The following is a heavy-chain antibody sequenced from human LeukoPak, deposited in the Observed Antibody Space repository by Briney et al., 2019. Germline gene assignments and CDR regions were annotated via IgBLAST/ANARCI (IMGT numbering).Heavy chain of an antibody. J-gene: IGHJ4*02. CDR1: GFTFSNYW. Sequence: GGSLRLSCAASGFTFSNYWMSWVRQAPGKGLEFMANIKEAGSEKYYVDSVKGRFTISRDNDKNSVHLQMNILRVEDTAVYFCARDIPRGATHLDYWGQGTLVTVSA. V-gene: IGHV3-7*01. CDR2: IKEAGSEK. CDR3: ARDIPRGATHLDY. D-gene: IGHD1-26*01.